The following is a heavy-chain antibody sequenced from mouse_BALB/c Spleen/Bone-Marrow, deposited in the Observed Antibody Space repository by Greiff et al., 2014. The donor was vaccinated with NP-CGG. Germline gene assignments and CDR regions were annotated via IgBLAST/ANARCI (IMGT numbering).Heavy chain of an antibody. J-gene: IGHJ4*01. CDR2: ISSGSSTI. Sequence: DVQLVESGGGLVQPGGSRKLSCAASGFTFSSFGMHWVRQAPEKGLEWVAYISSGSSTIYYADTVKGRFTISRDNPKNTLFLQTTSLRSEDTAMYYCARDDYDYAMDYWGQGTSVTVSS. V-gene: IGHV5-17*02. CDR3: ARDDYDYAMDY. CDR1: GFTFSSFG. D-gene: IGHD2-4*01.